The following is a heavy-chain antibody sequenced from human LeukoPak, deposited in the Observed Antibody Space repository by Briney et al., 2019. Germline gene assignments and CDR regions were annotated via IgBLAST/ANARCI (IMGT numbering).Heavy chain of an antibody. V-gene: IGHV4-39*01. J-gene: IGHJ4*02. Sequence: SETLSLTCTATGVSFSSSSDFWGWVRQPPGKGLDWIGSIYEHLKSRVTMSLDPSKNQISLQLTSMAAADTAVYYCARLRRVWGGRMDFDSWGQGTLVTVSS. D-gene: IGHD3-10*01. CDR1: GVSFSSSSDF. CDR3: ARLRRVWGGRMDFDS. CDR2: IYEH.